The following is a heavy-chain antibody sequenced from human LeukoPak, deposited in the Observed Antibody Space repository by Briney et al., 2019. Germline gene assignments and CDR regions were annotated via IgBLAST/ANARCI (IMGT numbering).Heavy chain of an antibody. D-gene: IGHD3-10*01. J-gene: IGHJ6*02. CDR3: ARDSLLLWFGSSHYYGMDV. CDR1: GYTFTSYG. CDR2: ISAYNGNT. Sequence: ASVKVSCKASGYTFTSYGISWVRQAPGQGFEWMGWISAYNGNTNYAQKLQGRVTMTTDTSTSTAYMELRSLRSDDTAVYYCARDSLLLWFGSSHYYGMDVWGQATTVTVSS. V-gene: IGHV1-18*01.